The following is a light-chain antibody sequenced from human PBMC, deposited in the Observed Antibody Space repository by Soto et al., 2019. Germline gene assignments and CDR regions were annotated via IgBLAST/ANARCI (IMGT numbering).Light chain of an antibody. CDR3: QKHDGVPQ. J-gene: IGKJ3*01. CDR2: DSS. CDR1: QDITNH. V-gene: IGKV1-33*01. Sequence: DIQVTQSPSSLSASVGDRVTITCQASQDITNHLNWYQHKPGKAPKLLICDSSDLETGVPSRFSGSGSRTYFTLTISSLQPEDIATYYCQKHDGVPQFGPGTRIDIK.